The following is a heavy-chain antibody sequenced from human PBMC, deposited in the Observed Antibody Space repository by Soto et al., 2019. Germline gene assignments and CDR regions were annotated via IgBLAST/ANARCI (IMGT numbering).Heavy chain of an antibody. Sequence: PGGSLRLSCAASGSTFSNVWMNWVRQAPGKGLEWVGRIKGKSDGWTTDYAAPVKGRFIISRDDSKNTLYLQMNSLKTEDTAVYYCTRYYDYYFDNWGQGTLVTVSS. V-gene: IGHV3-15*01. CDR1: GSTFSNVW. J-gene: IGHJ4*02. D-gene: IGHD5-12*01. CDR3: TRYYDYYFDN. CDR2: IKGKSDGWTT.